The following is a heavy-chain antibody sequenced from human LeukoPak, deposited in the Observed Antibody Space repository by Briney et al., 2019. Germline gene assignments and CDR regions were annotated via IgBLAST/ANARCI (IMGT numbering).Heavy chain of an antibody. Sequence: GGSLRLSCAASGFTVSSKYMSWVRQAPGKGLEWVSVIYSGGSTYYADSVQGRFTISRDNSKNTVYLQMNSLRAEDTAVYYRARESSGWLQLFDYWGQGTLVTVSS. J-gene: IGHJ4*02. V-gene: IGHV3-66*01. CDR2: IYSGGST. CDR3: ARESSGWLQLFDY. D-gene: IGHD5-24*01. CDR1: GFTVSSKY.